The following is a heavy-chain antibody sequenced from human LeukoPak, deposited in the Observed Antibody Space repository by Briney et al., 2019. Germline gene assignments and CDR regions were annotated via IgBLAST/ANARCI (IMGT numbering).Heavy chain of an antibody. V-gene: IGHV1-46*03. CDR3: ARGVVVVAATKASPFDY. CDR1: GYTFTSYY. J-gene: IGHJ4*02. D-gene: IGHD2-15*01. CDR2: INPSGGST. Sequence: ASVKVSCKASGYTFTSYYMHWVRQAPGQGLEWMGIINPSGGSTSYAQKFQGRVTMTRDTFTSTVYMELSSLRSEDTAVYYCARGVVVVAATKASPFDYWGQGTLVTVSS.